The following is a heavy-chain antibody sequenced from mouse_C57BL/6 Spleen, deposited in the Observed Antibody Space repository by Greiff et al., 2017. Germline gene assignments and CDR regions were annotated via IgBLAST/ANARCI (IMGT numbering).Heavy chain of an antibody. J-gene: IGHJ2*01. D-gene: IGHD2-2*01. CDR3: AYGYDGGFDY. V-gene: IGHV1-82*01. CDR1: GYAFSSSW. CDR2: IYPGDGDT. Sequence: VQLQESGPELVKPGASVKISCKASGYAFSSSWMNWVKQRPGKGLEWIGRIYPGDGDTNYNGKFKGKATLTADKSSSTAYMQLSSLTSEDSAVYFCAYGYDGGFDYWGQGTTLTVSS.